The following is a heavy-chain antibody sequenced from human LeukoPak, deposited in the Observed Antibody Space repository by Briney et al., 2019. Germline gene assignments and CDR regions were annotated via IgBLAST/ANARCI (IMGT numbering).Heavy chain of an antibody. CDR3: ATYDGAY. Sequence: GGSLRLSCAASGFSFSTYAMSWVRQAPGKGLEWVSAISAGGSTPYYADSAKGRFTISRDNFNNTLYLQASSLRAEDTATYYCATYDGAYWGQGTLVTVSS. CDR2: ISAGGSTP. J-gene: IGHJ4*02. CDR1: GFSFSTYA. V-gene: IGHV3-23*01. D-gene: IGHD3-16*01.